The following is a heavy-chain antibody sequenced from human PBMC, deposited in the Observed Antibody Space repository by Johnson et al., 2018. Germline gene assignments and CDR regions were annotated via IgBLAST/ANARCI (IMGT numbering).Heavy chain of an antibody. Sequence: VQLVESGGGVVQPGRSLRLSCAASGFTFSSYAMHWVRQAPGKGLEWVANINQDGSGKYYVDSVKGRFTISRDNAKNSLYLQMNSRRAEDTAVYYCAKDLVVYAIPPTDDAFDIWGQGTMVTVSS. J-gene: IGHJ3*02. CDR1: GFTFSSYA. D-gene: IGHD2-8*01. CDR3: AKDLVVYAIPPTDDAFDI. V-gene: IGHV3-7*03. CDR2: INQDGSGK.